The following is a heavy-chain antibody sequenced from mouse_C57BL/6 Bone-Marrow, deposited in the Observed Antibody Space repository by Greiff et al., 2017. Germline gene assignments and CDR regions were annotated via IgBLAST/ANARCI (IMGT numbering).Heavy chain of an antibody. CDR2: LDPSDSYT. CDR3: APGRDFYAMDY. Sequence: VQLQQPGAELVMPGASVKLSCKASGYTFTSYWMHWVKQRPGQGLEWIGELDPSDSYTNYNQKFKGKSTLTVDKSSSTAYLQLSSLTSEDSAVYYCAPGRDFYAMDYWGQGTSVTVSS. V-gene: IGHV1-69*01. CDR1: GYTFTSYW. J-gene: IGHJ4*01.